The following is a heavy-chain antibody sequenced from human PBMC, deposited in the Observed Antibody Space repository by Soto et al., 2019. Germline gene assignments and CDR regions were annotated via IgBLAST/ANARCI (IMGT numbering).Heavy chain of an antibody. Sequence: EVQLVESGGGLVQPGGSLRLSCAASGFTFSSYAMHWVRQAPGKGLEYVSGISSNGGSTYYANSLKGTFTISRDNSKNPLYIQVGSLRAEDMAVYYCARSGLPFDYWGQGTLVTVSS. CDR2: ISSNGGST. CDR1: GFTFSSYA. J-gene: IGHJ4*02. V-gene: IGHV3-64*01. CDR3: ARSGLPFDY. D-gene: IGHD2-21*02.